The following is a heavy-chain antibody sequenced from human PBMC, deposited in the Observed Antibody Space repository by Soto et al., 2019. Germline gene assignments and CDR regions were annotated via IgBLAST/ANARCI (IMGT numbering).Heavy chain of an antibody. V-gene: IGHV1-69*18. CDR3: ARRLDDRADEGFDV. CDR2: IIPLFGTT. CDR1: GGTFSTYT. D-gene: IGHD3-16*01. J-gene: IGHJ3*01. Sequence: QVHLVQSGAEVRKPGSSVKVSCKTSGGTFSTYTIYWVRQAPGQGLEWMGRIIPLFGTTRYAQNFQDRATITAEESTSTTYRELSSLRAEDTALYYCARRLDDRADEGFDVWGEGTAVTVSA.